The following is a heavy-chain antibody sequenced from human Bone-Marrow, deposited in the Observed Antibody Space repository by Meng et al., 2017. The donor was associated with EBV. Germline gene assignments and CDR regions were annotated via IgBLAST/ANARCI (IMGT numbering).Heavy chain of an antibody. CDR1: GGSFSGYY. D-gene: IGHD3-16*01. CDR3: ARAKPLRWIDP. J-gene: IGHJ5*02. CDR2: INHSGST. V-gene: IGHV4-34*01. Sequence: QVQLQPGGAGLLKPSETLSLTCAVYGGSFSGYYWSWIRQPPGKGLEWIGEINHSGSTNYNPSLKSRVTISVDTSKNQFSLKLSSVTAADTAVYYCARAKPLRWIDPWGQGTLVTVSS.